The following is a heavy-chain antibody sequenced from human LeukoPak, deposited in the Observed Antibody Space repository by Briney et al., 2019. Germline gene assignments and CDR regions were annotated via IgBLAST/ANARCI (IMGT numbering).Heavy chain of an antibody. V-gene: IGHV3-30*04. D-gene: IGHD2-21*02. J-gene: IGHJ6*02. CDR2: ISYDGSHK. Sequence: GSLRLSCAASGFTFSRYAMHWVRQAPGKGLEWVAAISYDGSHKFYADSVKGRFTISRDNSNSTLFLQLNSLRPEATAVYYCARVYCGADCYNNYYYGMDVWGQGTTATVSS. CDR3: ARVYCGADCYNNYYYGMDV. CDR1: GFTFSRYA.